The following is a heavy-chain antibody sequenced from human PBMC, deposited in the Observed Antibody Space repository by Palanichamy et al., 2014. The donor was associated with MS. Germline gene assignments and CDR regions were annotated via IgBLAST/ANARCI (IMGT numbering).Heavy chain of an antibody. CDR2: ISAYNGNT. CDR3: ARDTELGFSESYWYFDL. CDR1: GYTFTSYG. V-gene: IGHV1-18*01. J-gene: IGHJ2*01. D-gene: IGHD7-27*01. Sequence: QVQLVQSGAEVKKPGASVKVSCKASGYTFTSYGISWVRQAPGQGLEWMGWISAYNGNTNYAQKLQGRVTMTTDTSTSTAYMELRSLRSDDTAVYYCARDTELGFSESYWYFDLWGRGTLVTVSS.